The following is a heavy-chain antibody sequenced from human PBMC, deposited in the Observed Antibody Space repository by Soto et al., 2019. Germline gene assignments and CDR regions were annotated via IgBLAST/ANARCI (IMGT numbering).Heavy chain of an antibody. CDR3: ARDSSSWTFDY. J-gene: IGHJ4*02. V-gene: IGHV4-31*03. D-gene: IGHD6-13*01. CDR1: GGSISSGGYY. CDR2: IYYSGST. Sequence: PSETLSLTCTVSGGSISSGGYYWSWIRQHPGKGLEWIGYIYYSGSTYYNPSLKSRVTISVDTSKNQFSLKLSSATAADTAVYYCARDSSSWTFDYWGQGTLVTVSS.